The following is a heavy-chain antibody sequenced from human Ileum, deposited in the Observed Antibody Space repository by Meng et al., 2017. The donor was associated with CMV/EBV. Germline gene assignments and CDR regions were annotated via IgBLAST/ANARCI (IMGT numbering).Heavy chain of an antibody. CDR3: VRDVGCRVRDGGMDF. CDR1: GFTFNDCD. V-gene: IGHV3-21*01. Sequence: GESLKISCAGSGFTFNDCDMNWVRRAPGKGLEWVSYISSYGDYIYYAGSVRGRFTISRDNAKNTLYLQMNSLGAEDTAVYYCVRDVGCRVRDGGMDFWGHGTTVTVSS. D-gene: IGHD2-21*02. J-gene: IGHJ6*02. CDR2: ISSYGDYI.